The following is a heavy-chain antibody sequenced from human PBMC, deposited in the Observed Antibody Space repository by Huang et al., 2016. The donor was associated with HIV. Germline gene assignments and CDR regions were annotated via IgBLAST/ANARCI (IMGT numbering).Heavy chain of an antibody. CDR2: IGPLFSVT. D-gene: IGHD6-13*01. CDR3: AREGQTWYGKPIAAFEI. V-gene: IGHV1-69*10. Sequence: VQLVQSGAEVKRPGTSVKISCKASGGSFNSLAFNWVRQAPGQGLQYMGGIGPLFSVTNYAEKFRGRLSISADKSTSTVFMELRGLTSEDTAVFFCAREGQTWYGKPIAAFEIWGQGT. CDR1: GGSFNSLA. J-gene: IGHJ3*02.